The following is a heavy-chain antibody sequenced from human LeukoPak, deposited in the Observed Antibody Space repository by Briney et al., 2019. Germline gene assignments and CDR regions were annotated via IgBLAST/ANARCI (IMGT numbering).Heavy chain of an antibody. J-gene: IGHJ4*02. Sequence: GGSLRLSCAASGFTVSSNYMSWVRQAPGKGLEWVSVIYSGGSTYYADSVKGRFTISRDNSKNTLYLQMNSLRAEDTAVYYCARDSGYDYSGGYWGQGTLVTVSS. CDR1: GFTVSSNY. V-gene: IGHV3-53*01. CDR2: IYSGGST. D-gene: IGHD5-12*01. CDR3: ARDSGYDYSGGY.